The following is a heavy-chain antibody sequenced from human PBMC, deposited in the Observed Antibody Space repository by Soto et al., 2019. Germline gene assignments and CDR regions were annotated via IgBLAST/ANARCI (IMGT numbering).Heavy chain of an antibody. J-gene: IGHJ6*02. CDR3: ARDWDIVILSVPIPNYNYGMDV. V-gene: IGHV1-46*01. CDR2: INPSGGST. Sequence: VASVKVSCKASGYNFITYYLHWVRQAPGQGLEWVGLINPSGGSTIYAQKFQGRVTLTRDTSTSTVFVELTSLTSEDTAVYYCARDWDIVILSVPIPNYNYGMDVWGQGTTVTVSS. D-gene: IGHD2-15*01. CDR1: GYNFITYY.